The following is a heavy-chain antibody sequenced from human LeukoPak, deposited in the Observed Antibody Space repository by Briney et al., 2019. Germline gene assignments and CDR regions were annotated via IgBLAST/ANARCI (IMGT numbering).Heavy chain of an antibody. CDR3: ARAGGYYYYMDV. CDR1: GFTFSSYS. Sequence: GGSLRLSCAASGFTFSSYSMNWVRQAPGKGLEWFSSISSSSSYIYYADSVKGRFTISRDNAKNSLYLQMNSLRAEGTAVYYCARAGGYYYYMDVWGKGTTVTVSS. V-gene: IGHV3-21*01. CDR2: ISSSSSYI. J-gene: IGHJ6*03.